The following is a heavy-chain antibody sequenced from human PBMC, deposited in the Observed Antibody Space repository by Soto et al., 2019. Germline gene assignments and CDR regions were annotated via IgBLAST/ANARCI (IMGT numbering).Heavy chain of an antibody. CDR2: INAGNGNT. CDR1: GYTFTSYA. D-gene: IGHD6-6*01. CDR3: AREGIAARRFDY. J-gene: IGHJ4*02. Sequence: ASVKVSCKASGYTFTSYAMHWVRQAPGQRPEWMGWINAGNGNTKYSQKFQGRVTITRDTSASTAYMELSSLRSEDTAVYYCAREGIAARRFDYWGQGTLVTVSS. V-gene: IGHV1-3*01.